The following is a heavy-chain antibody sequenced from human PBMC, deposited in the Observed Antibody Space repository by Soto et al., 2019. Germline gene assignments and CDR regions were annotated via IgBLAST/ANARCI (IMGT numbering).Heavy chain of an antibody. CDR2: IKQDGSKA. J-gene: IGHJ4*02. V-gene: IGHV3-7*01. Sequence: GGSLRLSCAASGFTFNQYWMSWVRQAPGKGLEWVANIKQDGSKANYVDSVEGRLTISRDNAKKSLYLQMNSLRAEDTALYYCARGAYCGADCHFQFDSWGRRTLVTVSS. CDR3: ARGAYCGADCHFQFDS. D-gene: IGHD2-21*02. CDR1: GFTFNQYW.